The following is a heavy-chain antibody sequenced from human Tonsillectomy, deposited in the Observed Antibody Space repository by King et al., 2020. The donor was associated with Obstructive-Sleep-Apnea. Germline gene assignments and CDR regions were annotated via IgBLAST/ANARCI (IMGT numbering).Heavy chain of an antibody. CDR1: GFTFSSYA. J-gene: IGHJ4*02. Sequence: VQLVESGGGVVQPGRSLRLSCAASGFTFSSYAMHWVRQAPGKGLEWVAVISYDGSNKYYADSVKGRFTISRDNSKNTLYLQMNSLRAEDTAVYYCARDRIVGATFGYWGQGTLVTVSS. D-gene: IGHD1-26*01. CDR3: ARDRIVGATFGY. CDR2: ISYDGSNK. V-gene: IGHV3-30-3*01.